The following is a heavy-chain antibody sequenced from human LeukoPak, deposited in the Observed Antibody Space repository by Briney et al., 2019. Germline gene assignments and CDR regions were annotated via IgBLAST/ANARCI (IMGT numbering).Heavy chain of an antibody. D-gene: IGHD2-2*03. V-gene: IGHV3-11*01. CDR1: GLSFSDNY. CDR2: INSDGSMT. Sequence: GGSLRLSCAVSGLSFSDNYMGWLRQPPGKGLEWLSYINSDGSMTKYTASVQGRFTISRDNAKRSLFLQMNNLRANDTARYYCAKGSHGWTFDVWGQGSQVTVSS. J-gene: IGHJ4*02. CDR3: AKGSHGWTFDV.